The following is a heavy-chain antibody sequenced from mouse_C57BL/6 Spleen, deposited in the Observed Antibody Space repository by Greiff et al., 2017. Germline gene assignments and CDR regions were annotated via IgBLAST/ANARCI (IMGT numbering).Heavy chain of an antibody. D-gene: IGHD2-4*01. V-gene: IGHV1-62-2*01. CDR2: FYPGSGSI. CDR3: AGHAPIYYDYDEEFAY. Sequence: VQLQQSGAELVKPGASVKLSCKASGYTFTEYTIHWVKQRSGQGLEWIGWFYPGSGSIKYNEKFKDKATLTADKSSSTVYMELSRLTSEDSAVYFCAGHAPIYYDYDEEFAYWGQGTLVTVSA. CDR1: GYTFTEYT. J-gene: IGHJ3*01.